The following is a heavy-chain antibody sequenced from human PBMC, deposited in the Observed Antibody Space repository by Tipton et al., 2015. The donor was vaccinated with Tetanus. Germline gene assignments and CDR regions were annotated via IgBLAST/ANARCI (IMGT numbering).Heavy chain of an antibody. CDR2: IYPDDSDT. V-gene: IGHV5-51*01. Sequence: MQLVQSGAEVKKPGESLKISCKASGYDFNYYWIGWVRQMPGKGLEWMGLIYPDDSDTRYSPSFQGQVTFSADASISTAYLQWSSLKASDTAIYYCASFSDGYFDYWGQGTLVTVSS. D-gene: IGHD2-15*01. CDR1: GYDFNYYW. CDR3: ASFSDGYFDY. J-gene: IGHJ4*02.